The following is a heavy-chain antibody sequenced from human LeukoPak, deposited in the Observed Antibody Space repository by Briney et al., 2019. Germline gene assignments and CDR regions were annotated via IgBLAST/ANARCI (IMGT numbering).Heavy chain of an antibody. CDR2: TVGGRPDT. J-gene: IGHJ4*02. CDR1: GFTFSNYA. Sequence: GGSLILSCAASGFTFSNYAMSWVRPTPGKGLEWVAATVGGRPDTYHAESVKGRFAVSRDDSRDTLFLQMNRLSVDDTAIYYCTKAPLRSCSGAFCYPFDYWGQGTLVTVSS. V-gene: IGHV3-23*01. D-gene: IGHD2-8*02. CDR3: TKAPLRSCSGAFCYPFDY.